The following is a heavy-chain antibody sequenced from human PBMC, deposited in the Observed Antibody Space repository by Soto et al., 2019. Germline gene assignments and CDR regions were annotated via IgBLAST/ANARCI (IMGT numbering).Heavy chain of an antibody. V-gene: IGHV3-23*01. CDR3: AKRTVGWYFDL. CDR2: ISGSGGST. Sequence: EVQLLESGGGLVQPGGSLRLSCAASGFTFSSYAMNWVRQAPGKGLEWVSIISGSGGSTYYADAVKGRFTISRDNSKNTLYLQMNSLRAEDTAVYYCAKRTVGWYFDLWGRGTLVTVSS. J-gene: IGHJ2*01. D-gene: IGHD4-17*01. CDR1: GFTFSSYA.